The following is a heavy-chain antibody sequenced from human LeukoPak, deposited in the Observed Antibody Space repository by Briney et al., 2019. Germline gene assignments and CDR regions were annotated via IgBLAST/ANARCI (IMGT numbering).Heavy chain of an antibody. Sequence: SVKVSCKVSGYTFTDYYMHWVQQAPGKGLEWMGGIIPIFGTANYAQKFQGRVTITADESTSTAYMGLSSLRSEDTAVYYCARAVSSDSSGYFLGVFGAFDIWGQGTMVTVSS. CDR2: IIPIFGTA. V-gene: IGHV1-69*13. CDR3: ARAVSSDSSGYFLGVFGAFDI. CDR1: GYTFTDYY. D-gene: IGHD3-22*01. J-gene: IGHJ3*02.